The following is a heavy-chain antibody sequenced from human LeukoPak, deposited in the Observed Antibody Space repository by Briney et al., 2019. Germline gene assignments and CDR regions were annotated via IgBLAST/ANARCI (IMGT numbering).Heavy chain of an antibody. CDR1: GFTFSGW. CDR2: IKQDATAK. Sequence: GGSLRLSCAASGFTFSGWMSWLRQAPGKGLEWVANIKQDATAKYYVDSVKARFTISRDNAKNSLYLDMNSLRGEDTAVYYCARLVWGTDRYFDLWGQGTLVTVSS. J-gene: IGHJ4*02. V-gene: IGHV3-7*01. D-gene: IGHD3-16*01. CDR3: ARLVWGTDRYFDL.